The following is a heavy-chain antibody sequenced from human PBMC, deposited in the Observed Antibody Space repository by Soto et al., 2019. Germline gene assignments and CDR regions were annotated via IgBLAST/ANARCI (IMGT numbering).Heavy chain of an antibody. D-gene: IGHD3-10*01. CDR2: FDPEDGET. CDR1: GYTLTELS. J-gene: IGHJ3*02. V-gene: IGHV1-24*01. CDR3: ATRVFFPGAFDI. Sequence: GASVKVSCKVSGYTLTELSMHWVRQAPGKGLEWMGGFDPEDGETIYAQKFQGRVTMTEDTSTDTAYMELSSLRSGDTAVYYCATRVFFPGAFDIWGQGTMVTVSS.